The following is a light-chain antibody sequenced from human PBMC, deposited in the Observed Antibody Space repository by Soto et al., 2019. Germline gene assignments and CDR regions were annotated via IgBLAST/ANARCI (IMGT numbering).Light chain of an antibody. V-gene: IGLV1-51*02. CDR3: GTWDSSL. Sequence: QSVLTQPPSVSAAPGQKVTISCSGSSSNIGNNYVSWYQQLPGTAPKLLIYENNKRPSGIPDRFFGSKSGTSATLGITGLQTGDEADYYCGTWDSSLFGGGTKVTVL. CDR1: SSNIGNNY. CDR2: ENN. J-gene: IGLJ2*01.